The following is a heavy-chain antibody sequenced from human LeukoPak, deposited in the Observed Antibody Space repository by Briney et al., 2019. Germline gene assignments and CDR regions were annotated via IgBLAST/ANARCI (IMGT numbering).Heavy chain of an antibody. CDR1: GGSFSGYY. V-gene: IGHV4-59*08. CDR2: IYYSGST. Sequence: SETLSLTCAVYGGSFSGYYWSWIRQPPGKGLEWIGYIYYSGSTNYNPSLKSRVTISVDTSKNQFSLKLSSVTAADTAVYYCARQGYYDSSGYYLNTIDYWGQGTLVTVSS. J-gene: IGHJ4*02. CDR3: ARQGYYDSSGYYLNTIDY. D-gene: IGHD3-22*01.